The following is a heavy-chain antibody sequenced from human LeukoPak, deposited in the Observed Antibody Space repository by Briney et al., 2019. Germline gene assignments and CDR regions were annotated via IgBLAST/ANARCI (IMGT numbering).Heavy chain of an antibody. V-gene: IGHV1-8*01. CDR1: GYTFTSYD. J-gene: IGHJ6*02. D-gene: IGHD6-6*01. CDR2: MNPNSGNT. Sequence: ASVTVSFKASGYTFTSYDINWVRQATGQGLEWMGWMNPNSGNTGYAQKFQGRVTMTRNTSISTAYMELSSLRSEDTAVYYCARSTFIAARPVYYYYGMDVWGQGTTVTVSS. CDR3: ARSTFIAARPVYYYYGMDV.